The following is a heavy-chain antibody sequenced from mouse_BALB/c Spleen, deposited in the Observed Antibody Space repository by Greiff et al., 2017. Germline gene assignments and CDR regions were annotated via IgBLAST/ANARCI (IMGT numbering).Heavy chain of an antibody. D-gene: IGHD2-4*01. V-gene: IGHV1-82*01. Sequence: QVQLQQSGPELVKPGASVKISCKASGYAFSSSWMNWVKQRPGQGLEWIGRIYPGDGDTNYNGKFKGKATLTADKSSSTAYMQLSSLTSVDSAVYFCARSHYDYDVRAMDYWGQGTSVTVSS. CDR2: IYPGDGDT. CDR3: ARSHYDYDVRAMDY. CDR1: GYAFSSSW. J-gene: IGHJ4*01.